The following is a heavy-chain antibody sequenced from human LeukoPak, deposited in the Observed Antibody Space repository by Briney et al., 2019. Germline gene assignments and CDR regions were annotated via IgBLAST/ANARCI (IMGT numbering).Heavy chain of an antibody. J-gene: IGHJ4*02. CDR1: GFTFSSYA. CDR3: AKDLFYGSFDY. Sequence: GGSLRLSCAASGFTFSSYAMSWVRQAPGKGLEWVSVIYSGGSTYYADSVKGRFTISRDNSKNTLYLQMNSLRAEDTAVYYCAKDLFYGSFDYWGQGTLVTVSS. V-gene: IGHV3-23*03. CDR2: IYSGGST. D-gene: IGHD2/OR15-2a*01.